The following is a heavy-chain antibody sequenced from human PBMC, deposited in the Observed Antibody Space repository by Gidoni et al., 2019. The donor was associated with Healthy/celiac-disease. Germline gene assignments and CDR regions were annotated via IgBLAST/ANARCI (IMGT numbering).Heavy chain of an antibody. CDR2: IIPIFGTA. CDR3: ARDRFVVVVAATNYYYYGMDV. Sequence: QVQLVQSGAEVKKPGSSVKVSCKASGGTFSSYALSWVRQAPGQGLEWMGGIIPIFGTANYAQKFQGRVTITADESTSTAYMELSSLRSEDTAVYYCARDRFVVVVAATNYYYYGMDVWGQGTTVTVSS. D-gene: IGHD2-15*01. CDR1: GGTFSSYA. V-gene: IGHV1-69*01. J-gene: IGHJ6*02.